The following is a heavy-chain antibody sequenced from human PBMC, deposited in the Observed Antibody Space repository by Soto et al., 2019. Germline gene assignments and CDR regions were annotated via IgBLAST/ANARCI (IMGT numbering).Heavy chain of an antibody. J-gene: IGHJ4*02. V-gene: IGHV3-11*05. D-gene: IGHD6-13*01. CDR2: ISSSTSHT. CDR1: GFTFSDYY. CDR3: ARGRGAAADYFDF. Sequence: QVQLVESGGGLVKPGGSLRLSCAVSGFTFSDYYMTWIRQAPGKGLEWVSYISSSTSHTNYADSVKGRFTISRDNAKNSLFLQMNSLRAEDTAVYYCARGRGAAADYFDFWGQGKLVTVSS.